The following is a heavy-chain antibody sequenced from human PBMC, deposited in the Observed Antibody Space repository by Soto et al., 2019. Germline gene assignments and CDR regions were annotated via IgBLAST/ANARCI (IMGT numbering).Heavy chain of an antibody. D-gene: IGHD3-22*01. J-gene: IGHJ3*02. CDR1: GGSISSGGYY. Sequence: SETLSLTXTVSGGSISSGGYYWSWIRQHPGKGLEWIGYIYYSGSTYYNPSLKSRVTISVDTSKNQFSLKLSSVTAADTAVYYCARDSSGYWPAFDIWGQGTMVTVSS. V-gene: IGHV4-31*02. CDR2: IYYSGST. CDR3: ARDSSGYWPAFDI.